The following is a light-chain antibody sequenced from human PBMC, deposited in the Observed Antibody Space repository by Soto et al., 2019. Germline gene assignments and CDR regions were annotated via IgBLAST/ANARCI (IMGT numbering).Light chain of an antibody. CDR1: SSDVGAYNY. CDR2: DVT. J-gene: IGLJ2*01. V-gene: IGLV2-11*01. CDR3: CSFAGTYTLSV. Sequence: QSALTQPSSVSGSPGQSVTISCTGTSSDVGAYNYVSWYLQHPGKAPKLLIYDVTKRPSGVPDRFSGSKSGNTASLTISGLQDEDAADYYCCSFAGTYTLSVFGGGTKVTVL.